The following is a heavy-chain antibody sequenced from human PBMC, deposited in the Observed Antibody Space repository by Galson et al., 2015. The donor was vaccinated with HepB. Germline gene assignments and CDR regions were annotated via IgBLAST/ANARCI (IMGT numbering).Heavy chain of an antibody. CDR1: GYTFTSYY. CDR2: INPSGGST. J-gene: IGHJ3*02. Sequence: SVKVSCKASGYTFTSYYMHWVRQAPGQGLEWMGIINPSGGSTSYAQKFQGRVTMTRDTSTSTVYMELSSVTAADTAVYYCARRLVARRIAVAGGDAFDIWGQGTMVTVSS. V-gene: IGHV1-46*01. CDR3: ARRLVARRIAVAGGDAFDI. D-gene: IGHD6-19*01.